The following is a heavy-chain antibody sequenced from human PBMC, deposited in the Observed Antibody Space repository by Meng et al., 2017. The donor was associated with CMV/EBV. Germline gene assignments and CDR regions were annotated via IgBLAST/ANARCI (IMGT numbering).Heavy chain of an antibody. CDR1: GDSVSSNIAA. CDR3: ARDAEPPVVTPYYYYYGMDV. CDR2: TYYRSKWYN. V-gene: IGHV6-1*01. Sequence: SQTLSLTCAISGDSVSSNIAAWNWTRQSPSRGLEWLGRTYYRSKWYNDYAVSVKSRITINPDTSKNQFSLQLNSVTPEDTAVYYCARDAEPPVVTPYYYYYGMDVWGQGTTVTSP. J-gene: IGHJ6*02. D-gene: IGHD4-23*01.